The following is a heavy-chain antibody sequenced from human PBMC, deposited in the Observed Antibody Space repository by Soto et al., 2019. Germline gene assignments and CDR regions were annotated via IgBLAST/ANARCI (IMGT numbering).Heavy chain of an antibody. V-gene: IGHV3-23*01. D-gene: IGHD3-22*01. CDR2: FSGNGGST. J-gene: IGHJ3*02. CDR3: AKDIQMRITMIVEWWPHNAFDI. Sequence: GGSLRLSCAASGSTFSSYAMSWVRQAPGKGLEWVSAFSGNGGSTYYADSVRGRFTISRDNSKNTLYLQMNSLRAEDTAVYYCAKDIQMRITMIVEWWPHNAFDIWGQGTMVTVSS. CDR1: GSTFSSYA.